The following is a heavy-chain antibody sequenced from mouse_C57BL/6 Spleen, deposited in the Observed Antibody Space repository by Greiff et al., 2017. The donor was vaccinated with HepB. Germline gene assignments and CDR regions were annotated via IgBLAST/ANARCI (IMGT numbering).Heavy chain of an antibody. V-gene: IGHV5-16*01. Sequence: EVKLVESEGGLVQPGSSMKLSCTASGFTFSDYYMAWVRQVPEKGLEWVANINYDGSSTYYLDALKSRFIISRDNAKNILYLQMSRLKSEDTATYYCARDYYYAMDYWGQGTSVTVSS. CDR3: ARDYYYAMDY. CDR2: INYDGSST. CDR1: GFTFSDYY. J-gene: IGHJ4*01.